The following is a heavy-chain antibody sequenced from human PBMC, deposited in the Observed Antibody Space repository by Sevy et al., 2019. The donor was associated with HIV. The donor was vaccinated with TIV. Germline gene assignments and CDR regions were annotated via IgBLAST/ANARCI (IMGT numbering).Heavy chain of an antibody. J-gene: IGHJ3*02. CDR2: VYYTGGT. V-gene: IGHV4-59*08. Sequence: SETLSLTCTVSGGSINSDHWNWIRQPPGEGLEWIGYVYYTGGTNYNPSLKNRVTISVDRTKNQFSLKLTSETAADTAVCYCARRNDFDIWGQGTIVTVSS. CDR3: ARRNDFDI. CDR1: GGSINSDH.